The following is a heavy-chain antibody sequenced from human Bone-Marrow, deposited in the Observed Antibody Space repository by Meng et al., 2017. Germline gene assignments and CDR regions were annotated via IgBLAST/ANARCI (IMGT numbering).Heavy chain of an antibody. Sequence: QLQEWDPRLVTPSQPLSLTCTASGGSISRGGYYWSWIRQHPGKGLEWIGYIYYSGSTYYNPSLKSLVTISVDTSKNQFSLKLSSVTAADTAVYYCARVGYSGSRVTSYYFDYWGQGTLVTVSS. D-gene: IGHD1-26*01. CDR3: ARVGYSGSRVTSYYFDY. CDR2: IYYSGST. CDR1: GGSISRGGYY. J-gene: IGHJ4*02. V-gene: IGHV4-31*01.